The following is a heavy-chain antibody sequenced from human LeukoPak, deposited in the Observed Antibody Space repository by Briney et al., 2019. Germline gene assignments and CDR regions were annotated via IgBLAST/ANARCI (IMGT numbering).Heavy chain of an antibody. CDR2: IYSGGTT. V-gene: IGHV3-66*02. CDR3: ARAPPGYCSGGSCYPFDY. J-gene: IGHJ4*02. D-gene: IGHD2-15*01. CDR1: GFTVSSTY. Sequence: GGSLRLSCAASGFTVSSTYMTWVRQAPGKGLEWVSLIYSGGTTYHSDSVKGRFTISRDNSKNTLYLQMNSLRVEDTAVYYCARAPPGYCSGGSCYPFDYWGQGTLVTVSS.